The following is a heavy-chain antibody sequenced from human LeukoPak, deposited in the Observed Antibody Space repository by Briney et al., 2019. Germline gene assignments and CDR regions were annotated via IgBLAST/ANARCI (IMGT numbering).Heavy chain of an antibody. D-gene: IGHD3-10*01. CDR3: AKWEALTMVRGAFDI. Sequence: PGGSLRLSCAASGFTFSSYAMSWVRQASGKGLEWVSAISGSGGSTYYADSVKGRFTISRDNSKNTLYLQMNSLRAEDTAVYYCAKWEALTMVRGAFDIWGQGTMVTVSS. CDR2: ISGSGGST. J-gene: IGHJ3*02. V-gene: IGHV3-23*01. CDR1: GFTFSSYA.